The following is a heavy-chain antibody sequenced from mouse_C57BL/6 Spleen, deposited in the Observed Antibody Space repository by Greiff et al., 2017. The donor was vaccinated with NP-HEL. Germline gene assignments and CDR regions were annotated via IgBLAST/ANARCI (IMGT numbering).Heavy chain of an antibody. V-gene: IGHV5-16*01. CDR1: GFTFSDYY. J-gene: IGHJ3*01. Sequence: EVKVVESEGGLVQPGSSMKLSCTASGFTFSDYYMAWVRQVPEKGLEWVANINYDGSSTYYLDSLKSRFIISRDNAKNILYLQMSSLKSEDTATYYCARGDGYYSAWFAYWGQGTLVTVSA. D-gene: IGHD2-3*01. CDR2: INYDGSST. CDR3: ARGDGYYSAWFAY.